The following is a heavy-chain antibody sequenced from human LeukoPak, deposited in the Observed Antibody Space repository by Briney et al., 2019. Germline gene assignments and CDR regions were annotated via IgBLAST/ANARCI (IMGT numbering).Heavy chain of an antibody. Sequence: GGSLRLSCAASGFTFSRYTMNWVRQAPGKGLEWVSSIIGSGGSTFYADSVKGRVTISRDNSKNTLYLQMNSLRVEDTAVYYCARDRTGGYLNWFDPWGQGTVVTVSS. D-gene: IGHD2-8*02. V-gene: IGHV3-23*01. CDR2: IIGSGGST. J-gene: IGHJ5*02. CDR3: ARDRTGGYLNWFDP. CDR1: GFTFSRYT.